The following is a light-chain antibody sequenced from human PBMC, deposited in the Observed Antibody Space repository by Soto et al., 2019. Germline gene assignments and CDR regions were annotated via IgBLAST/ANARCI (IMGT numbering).Light chain of an antibody. Sequence: QSALTQPPSASGSPGQSVTISCTGTSSDVGGYNYVSWYQQHPGKAPKLIIYGVTDRTSGVPDRFSGSKSGNTASLPVSGLQAEDEADYYCTSYGGRDDTIFGGGTKLTVL. J-gene: IGLJ2*01. CDR3: TSYGGRDDTI. CDR2: GVT. V-gene: IGLV2-8*01. CDR1: SSDVGGYNY.